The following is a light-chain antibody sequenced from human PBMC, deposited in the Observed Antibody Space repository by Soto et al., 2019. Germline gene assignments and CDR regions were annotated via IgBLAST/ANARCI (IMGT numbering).Light chain of an antibody. Sequence: QSALTQPASVSGSPGQSITISCNGTSSDVGLYDYVSWYQQHPGKAPQLMIYAVSNRPSGVSNRFSASKSGNTASLFISGLQAEDEADYYCSSYTSDSSYVFGSGTKVTVL. CDR2: AVS. CDR1: SSDVGLYDY. V-gene: IGLV2-14*01. CDR3: SSYTSDSSYV. J-gene: IGLJ1*01.